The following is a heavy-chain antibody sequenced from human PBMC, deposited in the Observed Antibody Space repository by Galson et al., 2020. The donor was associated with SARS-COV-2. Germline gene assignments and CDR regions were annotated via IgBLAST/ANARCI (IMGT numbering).Heavy chain of an antibody. V-gene: IGHV1-2*02. CDR3: ARGGVDIVATWYYYYGMDV. Sequence: GESLKISCKASGYTFTGYYMHWVRQAPGQGLEWMGWINPNSGGTNYAQKFQGRVTMTRDTSISTAYMELSRLRSDDTAVYYCARGGVDIVATWYYYYGMDVWGQGTTVTVSS. J-gene: IGHJ6*02. D-gene: IGHD5-12*01. CDR1: GYTFTGYY. CDR2: INPNSGGT.